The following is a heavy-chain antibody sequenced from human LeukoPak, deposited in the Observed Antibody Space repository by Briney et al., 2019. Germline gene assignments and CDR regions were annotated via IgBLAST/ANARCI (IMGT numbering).Heavy chain of an antibody. CDR2: TTDSGFTT. Sequence: PGGSLRLSCAASGFTFSSYAMSWVRQAPGKGLEWVSGTTDSGFTTFYANSVKGRFTISRDNSKNTLYLQMNSLRAEDTAVYYCANAGFCSSTTCYNPFDHWGQGTLVTVSS. CDR3: ANAGFCSSTTCYNPFDH. V-gene: IGHV3-23*01. J-gene: IGHJ4*02. CDR1: GFTFSSYA. D-gene: IGHD2-2*02.